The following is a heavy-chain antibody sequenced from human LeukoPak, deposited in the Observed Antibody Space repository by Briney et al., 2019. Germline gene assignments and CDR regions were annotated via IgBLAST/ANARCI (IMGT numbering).Heavy chain of an antibody. Sequence: GGSLRLSCAASGFTFSSYSMNWVRQAPGKGLEWVSSISSSSSYIYYADSAKGRFTISRDNAKNSLYLQMNSLRPEDTALYYCTKDSVAMVTTSDYWGQGTLVTVSS. D-gene: IGHD5-18*01. J-gene: IGHJ4*02. CDR2: ISSSSSYI. CDR1: GFTFSSYS. V-gene: IGHV3-21*04. CDR3: TKDSVAMVTTSDY.